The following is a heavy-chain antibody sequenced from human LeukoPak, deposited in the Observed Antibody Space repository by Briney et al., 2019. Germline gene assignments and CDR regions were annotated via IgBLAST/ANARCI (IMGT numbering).Heavy chain of an antibody. CDR3: AATLTLTAGSTYYGLDV. Sequence: ASVKVTCKASGFTFGTCAVQWVQQARGQRLEWIGWIVVGSVTTNYAQKFQERVTITRDMSTSTAYMELSSLRSEDTAVYYCAATLTLTAGSTYYGLDVWGQGTMVTVSS. CDR2: IVVGSVTT. V-gene: IGHV1-58*01. D-gene: IGHD4-17*01. CDR1: GFTFGTCA. J-gene: IGHJ6*02.